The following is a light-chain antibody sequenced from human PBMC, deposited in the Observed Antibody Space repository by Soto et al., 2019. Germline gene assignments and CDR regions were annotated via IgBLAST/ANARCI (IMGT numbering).Light chain of an antibody. V-gene: IGLV2-14*01. CDR3: SSYTSSSTQV. Sequence: QSVLTQPASVSGSPGQSITISCTGTSSDVGGYNYVSWYQQHPGKAPKLMMYEVSNRPSWVSNRFSGSKSGNTASLTISGLQAEDEADYYCSSYTSSSTQVFGTGTKLTVL. CDR2: EVS. CDR1: SSDVGGYNY. J-gene: IGLJ1*01.